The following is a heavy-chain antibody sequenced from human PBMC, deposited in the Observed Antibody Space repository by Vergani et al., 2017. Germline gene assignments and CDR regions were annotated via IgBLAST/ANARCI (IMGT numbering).Heavy chain of an antibody. V-gene: IGHV4-61*02. J-gene: IGHJ5*02. D-gene: IGHD3/OR15-3a*01. CDR3: ARGETRTDWFDP. CDR1: GISMQSGSFY. Sequence: QVQLHESGPGLGKPSKTLSLICSVSGISMQSGSFYWTWIRQTAERRLEWMGRVYPSGTTNYNPPLHGRVTIFVDKSKNLLSLRLNSVTAADTAVYYCARGETRTDWFDPWGQGTLVTVSS. CDR2: VYPSGTT.